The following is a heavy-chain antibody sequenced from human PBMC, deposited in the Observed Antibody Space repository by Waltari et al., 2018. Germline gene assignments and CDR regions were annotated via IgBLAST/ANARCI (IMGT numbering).Heavy chain of an antibody. D-gene: IGHD4-17*01. CDR1: GFTFDDYA. CDR2: ISWNRGSI. J-gene: IGHJ5*02. CDR3: ARDESMTTVTSNWFDP. Sequence: EVQLVESGGGLVQPGRSLRLSCAASGFTFDDYAMHWVRQAPGKGLEWVSGISWNRGSIGYADSVKGRFTISRDNAKNSLYLQMNSLRAEDTALYYCARDESMTTVTSNWFDPWGQGTLVTVSS. V-gene: IGHV3-9*01.